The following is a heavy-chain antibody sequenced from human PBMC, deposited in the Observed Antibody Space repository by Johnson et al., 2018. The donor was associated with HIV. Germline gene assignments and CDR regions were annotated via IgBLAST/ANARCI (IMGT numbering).Heavy chain of an antibody. CDR3: ARGVRNSYGYLLGTFDI. D-gene: IGHD5-18*01. CDR1: GFTFSSYG. Sequence: QVQLVESGGGVVQPGRSLRLSCAASGFTFSSYGMHWVRQAPGKGLEWVAVISYDGRNKYYADSVKGRFTISRDNSKNTLYLQMNSLRREDTAVYYCARGVRNSYGYLLGTFDIWGQGTMVTVSS. CDR2: ISYDGRNK. J-gene: IGHJ3*02. V-gene: IGHV3-30*19.